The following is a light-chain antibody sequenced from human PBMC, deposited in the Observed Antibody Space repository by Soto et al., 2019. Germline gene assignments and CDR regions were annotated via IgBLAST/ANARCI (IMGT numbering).Light chain of an antibody. Sequence: EIVMTQSPATLSVSPGERATLSCRASQSVTTRLAWYQQKPGQAPRLLIYGASTRATGIPARFSGSGSGTEFTLTTSLLPSEDFAVYHCQQYNNWPPEYTFGQGTKLEIK. CDR3: QQYNNWPPEYT. J-gene: IGKJ2*01. V-gene: IGKV3D-15*01. CDR1: QSVTTR. CDR2: GAS.